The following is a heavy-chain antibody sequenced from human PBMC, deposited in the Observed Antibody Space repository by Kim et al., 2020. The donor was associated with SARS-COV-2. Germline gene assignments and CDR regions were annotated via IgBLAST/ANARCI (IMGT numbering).Heavy chain of an antibody. D-gene: IGHD2-21*01. CDR2: INPDSGGT. V-gene: IGHV1-2*02. J-gene: IGHJ5*01. CDR3: AGEVQHSNSYGC. CDR1: GFTLTDYY. Sequence: ASVKVSCKASGFTLTDYYMHWVRQAPGQGLEWIGWINPDSGGTNYAQKFQGRVTVTRDTSINTLYMELNRLTSDDTAASYCAGEVQHSNSYGCWGQGTLVTVSS.